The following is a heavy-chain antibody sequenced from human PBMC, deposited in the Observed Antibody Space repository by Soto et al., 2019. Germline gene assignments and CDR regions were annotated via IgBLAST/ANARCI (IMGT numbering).Heavy chain of an antibody. CDR3: TTDITMIVADAFDI. V-gene: IGHV3-15*07. D-gene: IGHD3-22*01. CDR2: IKSKTDGGTT. Sequence: GGSLRLSCAASGFTFSNAWMNWVRQAPGKGLEWVGRIKSKTDGGTTDYAAPVKGRFTISRDDSKNTLYLQMNSLKTEDTAVYYCTTDITMIVADAFDIWGQGTMVTVSS. J-gene: IGHJ3*02. CDR1: GFTFSNAW.